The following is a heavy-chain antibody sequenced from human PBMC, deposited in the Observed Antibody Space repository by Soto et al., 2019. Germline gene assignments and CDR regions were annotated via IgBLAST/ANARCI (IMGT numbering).Heavy chain of an antibody. CDR3: ARLGDIVVVPAAPAPV. D-gene: IGHD2-2*01. CDR1: GGSFSGYY. V-gene: IGHV4-34*01. Sequence: SETLSLTCAVYGGSFSGYYRSWIRQPSGKGLEWIGEINHSGSTNYNPSLKSRVTVSVDTSKNQFSLKLSSVTAADTAVYYCARLGDIVVVPAAPAPVWGQGTTVT. J-gene: IGHJ6*02. CDR2: INHSGST.